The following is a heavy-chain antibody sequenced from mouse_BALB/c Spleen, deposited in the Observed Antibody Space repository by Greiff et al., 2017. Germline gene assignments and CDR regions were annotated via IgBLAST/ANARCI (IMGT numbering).Heavy chain of an antibody. CDR2: ISSGGSYT. D-gene: IGHD4-1*01. Sequence: EVKVVESGGGLVKPGGSLKLSCAASGFTFSSYAMSWVRQSPEKRLEWVAEISSGGSYTYYPDTVTGRFTISRDNAKNTLYLEMSSLRSEDTAMYYCARNWDVRYAMDYWGQGTSVTVSS. CDR3: ARNWDVRYAMDY. CDR1: GFTFSSYA. J-gene: IGHJ4*01. V-gene: IGHV5-9-4*01.